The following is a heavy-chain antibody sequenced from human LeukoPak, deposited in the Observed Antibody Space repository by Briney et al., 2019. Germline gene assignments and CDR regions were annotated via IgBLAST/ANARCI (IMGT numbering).Heavy chain of an antibody. Sequence: SVKVSCKASGGTFSSYAISWVRQAPGQGLEWMGGIIPIFGTANYAQKFQGRVTITADESTSTAYMELSSLRSEDTAAYYCARGPNYDFWSGYLWGQGTLVTVSS. CDR1: GGTFSSYA. D-gene: IGHD3-3*01. V-gene: IGHV1-69*13. CDR3: ARGPNYDFWSGYL. CDR2: IIPIFGTA. J-gene: IGHJ4*02.